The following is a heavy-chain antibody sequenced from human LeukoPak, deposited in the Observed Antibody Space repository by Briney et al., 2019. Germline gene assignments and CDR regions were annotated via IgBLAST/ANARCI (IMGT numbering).Heavy chain of an antibody. Sequence: SETLSLTCSVSGSSISSHFCWGWIRQPPGKGLEWIGYIYHSGSTYHNPSLKSRVTISVDRSKNQFSLELNSVTAADTAVYYCARGYCSSGNCPSFDYWGQGTLVTVSS. D-gene: IGHD2-15*01. CDR3: ARGYCSSGNCPSFDY. V-gene: IGHV4-38-2*02. J-gene: IGHJ4*02. CDR2: IYHSGST. CDR1: GSSISSHFC.